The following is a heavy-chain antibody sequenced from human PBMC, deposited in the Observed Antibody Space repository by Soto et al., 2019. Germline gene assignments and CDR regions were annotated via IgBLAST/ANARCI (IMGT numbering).Heavy chain of an antibody. CDR1: GFTFSSYA. Sequence: PGGSLRLSCAASGFTFSSYAMSWVRQAPGKGLEWVSAISGSGGSTYYADSVKGRFTISRDNSKNTLYLQMNSLRAEDTAVYYCATPSTYYYDSSGYANWGQGTLVTVAS. D-gene: IGHD3-22*01. CDR3: ATPSTYYYDSSGYAN. J-gene: IGHJ4*02. V-gene: IGHV3-23*01. CDR2: ISGSGGST.